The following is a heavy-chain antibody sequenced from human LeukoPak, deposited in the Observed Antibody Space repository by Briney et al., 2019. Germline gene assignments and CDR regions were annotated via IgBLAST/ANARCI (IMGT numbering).Heavy chain of an antibody. V-gene: IGHV4-38-2*02. Sequence: PSETLSLTCTVSGYSISSGYYWGWIRQSPGKGLEWIGNIYHSGTTYYNPSLKSRVTISVDTSKNQFSLKLSSVTAADTAVYYCASIHKVIAAAGVQPNYYYYMDVWGKGTTVTISS. J-gene: IGHJ6*03. D-gene: IGHD6-13*01. CDR2: IYHSGTT. CDR1: GYSISSGYY. CDR3: ASIHKVIAAAGVQPNYYYYMDV.